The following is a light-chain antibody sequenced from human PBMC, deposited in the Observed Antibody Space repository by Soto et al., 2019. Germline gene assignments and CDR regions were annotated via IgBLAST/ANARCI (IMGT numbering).Light chain of an antibody. CDR2: GNS. V-gene: IGLV1-40*01. CDR3: QSYDSSLSGFYV. Sequence: QSVLTQPPSVSGPPGQRVTISCTGSSSNIGAGYDVHWYQQLPGTAPKLLIYGNSNRPSGVPDRFSGSESGTSASLAITGLQAEDEADYYCQSYDSSLSGFYVFGTGTKLTVL. J-gene: IGLJ1*01. CDR1: SSNIGAGYD.